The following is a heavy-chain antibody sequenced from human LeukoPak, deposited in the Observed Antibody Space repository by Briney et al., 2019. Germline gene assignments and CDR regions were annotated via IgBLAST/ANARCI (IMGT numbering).Heavy chain of an antibody. CDR1: GFTYSTYV. CDR2: ISGTSGST. D-gene: IGHD2-15*01. V-gene: IGHV3-23*01. J-gene: IGHJ4*02. CDR3: AKGRGSGGNPFFDY. Sequence: GGSLRLSCAASGFTYSTYVMSWVRQAPGKGLGWASAISGTSGSTNYADSVKGRFTISRDNSKNTLYLQMNSLRAEHTAVYYCAKGRGSGGNPFFDYWGQGTLVTVSS.